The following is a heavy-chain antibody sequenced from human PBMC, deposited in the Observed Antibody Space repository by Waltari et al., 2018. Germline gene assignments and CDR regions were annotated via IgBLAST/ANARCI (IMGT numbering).Heavy chain of an antibody. CDR2: IYYSGST. Sequence: QVQLQESGPGLVKPSETLSLTCTVSGVPISSYYWSWIRQPPGKGRAGVGYIYYSGSTNYTPSLKSRVTISVDTSKNQFSLKLSSVTAADTAVYYCARDLWREKYCSGGSCYSNAFDIWGQGTMVTVSS. CDR3: ARDLWREKYCSGGSCYSNAFDI. J-gene: IGHJ3*02. V-gene: IGHV4-59*01. CDR1: GVPISSYY. D-gene: IGHD2-15*01.